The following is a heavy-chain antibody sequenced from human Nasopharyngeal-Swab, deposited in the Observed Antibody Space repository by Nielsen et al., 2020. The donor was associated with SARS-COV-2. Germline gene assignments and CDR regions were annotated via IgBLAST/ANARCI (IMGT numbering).Heavy chain of an antibody. V-gene: IGHV1-18*01. CDR3: ARDGNSNYDYYGMDV. J-gene: IGHJ6*02. CDR2: ISAYGENA. Sequence: ASVKVSCKASGYIFISYGISWVRQAPGQGLEWMGWISAYGENAKYAQKFQDRVTMTTATSPTTAYMDVRSLRSDDTAVYYCARDGNSNYDYYGMDVWGQGTTVTVSS. CDR1: GYIFISYG. D-gene: IGHD1-7*01.